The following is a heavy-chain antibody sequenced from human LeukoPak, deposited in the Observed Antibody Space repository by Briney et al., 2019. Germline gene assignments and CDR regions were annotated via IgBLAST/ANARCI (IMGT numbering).Heavy chain of an antibody. D-gene: IGHD6-13*01. CDR2: IIPIFGTA. Sequence: SVKVSCKASGGTFSSYAISWVRQAPGQWLEWMGRIIPIFGTANYAQKFQGRVTITTDESTTTAYMELSSLRSEDTAVYDCARQGIAAVFHTDAFDIWGQGTMVTVSS. CDR3: ARQGIAAVFHTDAFDI. J-gene: IGHJ3*02. V-gene: IGHV1-69*05. CDR1: GGTFSSYA.